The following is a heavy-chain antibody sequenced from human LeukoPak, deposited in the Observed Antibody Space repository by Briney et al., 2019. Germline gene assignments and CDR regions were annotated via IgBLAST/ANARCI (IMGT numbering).Heavy chain of an antibody. V-gene: IGHV3-66*01. Sequence: GGSLRVSSAASGFTLSSNYMSWGRQAPGKGLEWVSVIYSGGSTYYADSVRGRFTISRDTSKHALYLEMRSLRDEDTAVYYSAGNDYGDYSTGYYGMDVWGQGNTVTVSS. J-gene: IGHJ6*02. CDR1: GFTLSSNY. CDR2: IYSGGST. D-gene: IGHD4-17*01. CDR3: AGNDYGDYSTGYYGMDV.